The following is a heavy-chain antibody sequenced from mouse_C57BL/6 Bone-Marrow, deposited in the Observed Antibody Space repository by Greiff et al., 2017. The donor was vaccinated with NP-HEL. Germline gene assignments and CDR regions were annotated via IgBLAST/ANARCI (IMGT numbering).Heavy chain of an antibody. Sequence: EVQLVESGGGLVQPGGFLKLSCAASGFTFSDYYMYWVRQTPEKRLEWVAYISNGGGSTYYPDTVKGRFTISRDNAKNTLYLQMSRLKSEDTAMYYCARQGLRPWYFDVWGTGTTVTVSS. CDR1: GFTFSDYY. CDR2: ISNGGGST. D-gene: IGHD2-2*01. V-gene: IGHV5-12*01. CDR3: ARQGLRPWYFDV. J-gene: IGHJ1*03.